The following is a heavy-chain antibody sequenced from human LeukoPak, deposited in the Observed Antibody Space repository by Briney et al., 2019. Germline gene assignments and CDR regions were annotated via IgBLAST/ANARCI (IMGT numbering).Heavy chain of an antibody. V-gene: IGHV1-8*03. CDR1: GGTFSSYA. J-gene: IGHJ5*02. D-gene: IGHD3-22*01. CDR2: MNPNSGNT. Sequence: ASVKVSCKASGGTFSSYAISWVRQAPGQGLEWMGWMNPNSGNTGYAQKFQGRVTITRNTSISTAYMELSSLRSEDTAVYYCARANYYDSSGYQNWFDPWGQGTLVTVSS. CDR3: ARANYYDSSGYQNWFDP.